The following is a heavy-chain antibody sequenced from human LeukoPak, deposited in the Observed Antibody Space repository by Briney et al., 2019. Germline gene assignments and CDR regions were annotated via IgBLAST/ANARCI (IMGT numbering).Heavy chain of an antibody. V-gene: IGHV1-2*02. CDR2: INPNSGGT. CDR1: GYTFTGYY. D-gene: IGHD5-18*01. J-gene: IGHJ1*01. Sequence: ASVKVSCKASGYTFTGYYMHWVRQAPGQGLEWMGWINPNSGGTNYAQKFQGRVTMTRDTSISTAYMELSRLRSDDTAVYYCARDRPGAGGYPHAEYFQHWGQGTLVTVSS. CDR3: ARDRPGAGGYPHAEYFQH.